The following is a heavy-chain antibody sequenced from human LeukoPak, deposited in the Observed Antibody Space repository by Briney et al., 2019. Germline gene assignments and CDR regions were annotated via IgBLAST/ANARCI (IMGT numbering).Heavy chain of an antibody. CDR2: IWFDGSNQ. V-gene: IGHV3-33*06. CDR3: AKDDTSASDIDY. J-gene: IGHJ4*02. Sequence: GGSLRLSCAASGFTFSNYGMPWVRQAQGKGLEWVAVIWFDGSNQYYADSVKGRFTISRDNSKNTLYLQMNSLRAEDTAVYYCAKDDTSASDIDYWGQGTLVTVSS. D-gene: IGHD3-22*01. CDR1: GFTFSNYG.